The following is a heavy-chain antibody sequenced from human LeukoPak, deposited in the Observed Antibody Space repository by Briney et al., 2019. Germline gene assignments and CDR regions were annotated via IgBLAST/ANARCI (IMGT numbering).Heavy chain of an antibody. V-gene: IGHV5-51*01. CDR1: GYNFTSYW. J-gene: IGHJ3*02. Sequence: GESLQISCKGSGYNFTSYWIAWVRQMPGKGLEWMGILYPGDSDTRYSPSFQGQVTISADKSISTAYLQWSSLKASDTAMYYCARRGVLIDAFAICGQGTMVTVSS. D-gene: IGHD3-16*01. CDR3: ARRGVLIDAFAI. CDR2: LYPGDSDT.